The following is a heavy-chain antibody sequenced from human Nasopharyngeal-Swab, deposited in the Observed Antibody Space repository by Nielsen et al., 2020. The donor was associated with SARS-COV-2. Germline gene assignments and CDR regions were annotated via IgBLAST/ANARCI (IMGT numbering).Heavy chain of an antibody. Sequence: GGSLRPSCTASGFTFSNYDIHWPRQTPGKGLEWVAVMWYAGSSERYADSVKGRFTISRDISKNTLYLKMNSLRAEDTAVYYCARERGVSSTSPFDCWGRGTLVTVSS. J-gene: IGHJ4*02. CDR3: ARERGVSSTSPFDC. V-gene: IGHV3-33*01. CDR1: GFTFSNYD. CDR2: MWYAGSSE. D-gene: IGHD2-2*01.